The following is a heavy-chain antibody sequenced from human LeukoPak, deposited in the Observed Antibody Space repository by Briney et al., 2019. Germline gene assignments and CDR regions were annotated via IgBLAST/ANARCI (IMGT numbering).Heavy chain of an antibody. CDR2: FDPEDGET. V-gene: IGHV1-24*01. D-gene: IGHD3-22*01. J-gene: IGHJ4*02. Sequence: GASVEVSCKVSGYTLTELSMHWVRQAPGKGLEWMGGFDPEDGETIYAQKFQGRVTMTEDTSTDTAYMELSSLRSEDTAVYYCATDRYYYDGIDYWGQGTLVTVSS. CDR1: GYTLTELS. CDR3: ATDRYYYDGIDY.